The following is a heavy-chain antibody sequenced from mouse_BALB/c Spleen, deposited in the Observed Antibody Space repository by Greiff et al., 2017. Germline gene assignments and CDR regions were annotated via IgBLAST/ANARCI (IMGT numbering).Heavy chain of an antibody. J-gene: IGHJ4*01. CDR3: VRDKDYAMDY. CDR2: ISDGGSYT. Sequence: EVMLVESGGGLVKPGGSLKLSCAASGFTFSDYYMYWVRQTPEKRLEWVATISDGGSYTYYPDSVKGRFTISRDNAKNNLYLQMSSLKSEDTAIYYCVRDKDYAMDYWGQGTSVTVSS. V-gene: IGHV5-4*02. CDR1: GFTFSDYY.